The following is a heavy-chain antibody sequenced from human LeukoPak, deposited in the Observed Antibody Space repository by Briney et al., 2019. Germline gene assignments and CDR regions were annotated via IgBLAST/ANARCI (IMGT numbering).Heavy chain of an antibody. Sequence: GASVKVSCKASGGTFSSYAISWVRQAPGQGLEWMGGIIPIFGTANYAQKFQGRVTITADESTSTAYMELSSLRSEDTAVYYCAQSHDILTGYYIPDYWGQGTLVTVSS. V-gene: IGHV1-69*01. J-gene: IGHJ4*02. CDR2: IIPIFGTA. D-gene: IGHD3-9*01. CDR1: GGTFSSYA. CDR3: AQSHDILTGYYIPDY.